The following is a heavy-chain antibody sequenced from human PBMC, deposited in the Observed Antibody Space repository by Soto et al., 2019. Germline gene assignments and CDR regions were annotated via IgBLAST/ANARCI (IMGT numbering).Heavy chain of an antibody. CDR3: AKETELGPHIGYYFYF. D-gene: IGHD7-27*01. CDR2: ISGSGGST. CDR1: GFTFSSYA. Sequence: GGSLRLSCAASGFTFSSYAMSWVRQAPGKGLEWVSAISGSGGSTYYADSVKGRFTISRDNSKNTPYLQMNSLRAEDTAVYYCAKETELGPHIGYYFYFWGQGSLVTVSS. V-gene: IGHV3-23*01. J-gene: IGHJ4*02.